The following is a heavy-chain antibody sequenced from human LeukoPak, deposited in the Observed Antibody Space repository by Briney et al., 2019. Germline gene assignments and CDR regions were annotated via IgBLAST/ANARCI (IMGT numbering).Heavy chain of an antibody. CDR1: GFTFISNS. V-gene: IGHV3-21*01. CDR3: ARYRRGLTDY. Sequence: VGSLRLSCAAPGFTFISNSMSCVRQTPGKGLEWVSSISSSSSYIYYAASVKRRFTMSRDNAKNSLYQQMNSRRAEDTAVYYCARYRRGLTDYWGQGTLVTVSS. J-gene: IGHJ4*02. CDR2: ISSSSSYI. D-gene: IGHD6-19*01.